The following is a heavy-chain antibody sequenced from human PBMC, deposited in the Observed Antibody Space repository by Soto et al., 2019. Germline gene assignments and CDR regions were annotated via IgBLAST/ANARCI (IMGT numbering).Heavy chain of an antibody. CDR2: IIPILGIA. Sequence: QVPLVQSGAEVKKPGSSVKVSCKASGGTFSSYTISWVRQAPGQGLEWMGRIIPILGIANYAQKFQGRVTITADKSTSTAYMELSSLRSEDTAVYYCATYLRYFDWLHAFDIWGQGTMVTVSS. V-gene: IGHV1-69*02. CDR1: GGTFSSYT. J-gene: IGHJ3*02. D-gene: IGHD3-9*01. CDR3: ATYLRYFDWLHAFDI.